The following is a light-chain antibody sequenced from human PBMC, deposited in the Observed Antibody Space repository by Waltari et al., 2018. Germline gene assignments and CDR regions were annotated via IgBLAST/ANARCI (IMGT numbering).Light chain of an antibody. J-gene: IGLJ2*01. Sequence: QAALTQPASVSGSPGPSITISCTGTSRDVGKDNLVSWYQPHPGQAPHPMIYEGSQRPSGVSDRFSGSKSGNTASLTISGLQAEDEADYYCFSYAGRATGVFGGGTKLTVL. CDR1: SRDVGKDNL. V-gene: IGLV2-23*01. CDR3: FSYAGRATGV. CDR2: EGS.